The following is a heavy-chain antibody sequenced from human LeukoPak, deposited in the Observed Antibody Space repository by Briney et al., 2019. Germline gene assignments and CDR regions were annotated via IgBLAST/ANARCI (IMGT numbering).Heavy chain of an antibody. CDR2: IYTSGST. J-gene: IGHJ3*02. CDR3: ASYPRGVIVSADDAFDI. CDR1: GGSISSYY. V-gene: IGHV4-4*07. D-gene: IGHD3-16*02. Sequence: SETLSLTCTVSGGSISSYYWSWIRQPAGKGLEWIGRIYTSGSTNYNPTLKSRVTMSVDTSKNQFSLKLSSVTAADTAVYYCASYPRGVIVSADDAFDIWGQGTMVTVSS.